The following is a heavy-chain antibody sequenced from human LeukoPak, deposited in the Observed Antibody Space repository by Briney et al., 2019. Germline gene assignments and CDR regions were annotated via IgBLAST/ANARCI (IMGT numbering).Heavy chain of an antibody. J-gene: IGHJ3*02. D-gene: IGHD3-16*01. CDR3: ARQSVGGNAFDI. V-gene: IGHV1-8*03. CDR1: GYTFTSYD. Sequence: ASVKVSCKASGYTFTSYDINWVRQATGQGLEWMGWMNPNSGNTGYAQKFQGRVTITRNTSISTAYMELSSLRSEDTAVYYCARQSVGGNAFDIWGQGTMVTVSS. CDR2: MNPNSGNT.